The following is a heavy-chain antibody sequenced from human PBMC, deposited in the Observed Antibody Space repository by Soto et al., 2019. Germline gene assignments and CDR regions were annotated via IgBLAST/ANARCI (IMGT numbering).Heavy chain of an antibody. CDR3: AKRETAMAFDY. CDR2: ISGSGGTT. J-gene: IGHJ4*02. Sequence: EVQLLESGGGLVQPGGSLRLSCAASGFTFGSSAMSWVRQAPGKGLEWVSAISGSGGTTYYADSVKGRFTISRDNSKNTLYLKMNSLRAEDTAVYYCAKRETAMAFDYWGQGTLVTVSS. V-gene: IGHV3-23*01. D-gene: IGHD5-18*01. CDR1: GFTFGSSA.